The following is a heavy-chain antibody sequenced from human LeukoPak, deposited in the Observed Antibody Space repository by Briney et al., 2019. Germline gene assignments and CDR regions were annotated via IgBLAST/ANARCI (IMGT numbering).Heavy chain of an antibody. CDR2: IKRDGNEK. CDR1: GFTFSRHW. Sequence: GGSLRLSCVASGFTFSRHWMSWVRQAPGKGLEWVANIKRDGNEKNYVDSVKGRFTISRDNAKNSVDLQMSSLRAEDTAVYYCAKSAYYDASGYYREYYFDYWGQGTLVTVSS. V-gene: IGHV3-7*03. CDR3: AKSAYYDASGYYREYYFDY. J-gene: IGHJ4*02. D-gene: IGHD3-22*01.